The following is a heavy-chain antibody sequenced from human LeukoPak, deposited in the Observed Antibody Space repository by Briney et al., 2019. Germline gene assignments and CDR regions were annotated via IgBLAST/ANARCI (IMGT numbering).Heavy chain of an antibody. CDR1: GFTFSSYW. CDR2: INSDGSST. Sequence: GGSLRLSCAASGFTFSSYWMHWVRQAPGKGLVWVSRINSDGSSTSYADSVKGRYTISRDNAKNTLYLQMNSLRAEDTAVYYCARDGLYYDFWSAPHAFDIWGQGTMVTVSS. D-gene: IGHD3-3*01. CDR3: ARDGLYYDFWSAPHAFDI. V-gene: IGHV3-74*01. J-gene: IGHJ3*02.